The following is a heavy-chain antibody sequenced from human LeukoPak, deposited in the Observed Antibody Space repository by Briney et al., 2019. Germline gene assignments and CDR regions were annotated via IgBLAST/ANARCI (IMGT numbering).Heavy chain of an antibody. CDR1: GGSFSGYY. V-gene: IGHV4-34*09. J-gene: IGHJ4*02. Sequence: SETLSLTCAVYGGSFSGYYWSWIRQHPGKGLEWIGNIYHSGETYSSPSLKSRVSISVDTSKNQFSLKLKSVTAADTAVYYCARGLYSGYDSPFDDWGQGTLVTVSS. CDR2: IYHSGET. CDR3: ARGLYSGYDSPFDD. D-gene: IGHD5-12*01.